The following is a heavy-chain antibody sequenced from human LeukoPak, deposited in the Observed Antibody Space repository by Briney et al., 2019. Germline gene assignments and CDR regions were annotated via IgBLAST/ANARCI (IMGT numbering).Heavy chain of an antibody. CDR1: GGSISSYY. CDR3: ARDGRPIAAAGHYYYGMDV. CDR2: IYTSGST. V-gene: IGHV4-4*07. J-gene: IGHJ6*02. Sequence: PSETLSLTCTVSGGSISSYYWSWIRQPAGKGLEWIGRIYTSGSTNYDPSLKSRVTMSVDTSKNQFPLKLSSVTAADTAVYYCARDGRPIAAAGHYYYGMDVWGQGTTVTVSS. D-gene: IGHD6-13*01.